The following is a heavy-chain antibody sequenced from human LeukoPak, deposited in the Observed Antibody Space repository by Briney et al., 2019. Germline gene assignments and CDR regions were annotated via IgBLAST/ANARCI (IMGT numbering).Heavy chain of an antibody. CDR2: IDQGGGT. J-gene: IGHJ4*01. CDR3: ARAYGGRFDY. Sequence: SETLSLTCAVYGGSFSGYYWSWIRQPPGERLEWIGEIDQGGGTNHNPSLKSRVTLSVDRSKSQFSLRLRSVTAADTALYYCARAYGGRFDYWGHGALVTVSS. D-gene: IGHD4-23*01. CDR1: GGSFSGYY. V-gene: IGHV4-34*01.